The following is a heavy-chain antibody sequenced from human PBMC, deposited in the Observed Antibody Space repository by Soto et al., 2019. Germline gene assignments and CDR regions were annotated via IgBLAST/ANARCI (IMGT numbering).Heavy chain of an antibody. CDR3: ARDSRLLWFGEPRSERYYGMDV. Sequence: GGSLRLSCAASGFTVSSNYMSWVRQAPGKGLEWVSVIYSGGSTYYADSVKGRFTISRDNSKNTLYLQMNSLRAEDTAVYYCARDSRLLWFGEPRSERYYGMDVWGQGTTVTVSS. CDR2: IYSGGST. V-gene: IGHV3-53*01. CDR1: GFTVSSNY. D-gene: IGHD3-10*01. J-gene: IGHJ6*02.